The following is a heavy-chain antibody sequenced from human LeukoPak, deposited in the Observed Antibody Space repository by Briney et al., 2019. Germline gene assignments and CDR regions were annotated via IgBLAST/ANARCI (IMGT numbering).Heavy chain of an antibody. Sequence: GGSLRLSCAASGFTFNDYYMSWIRQAPGKGLEWVSYISSGGSPIYYADSVKGRFTISRDNAKNSLYLQMNSLRAEDTAIYYCVRAIPAAILGAFDIWGQGTMVTVSS. CDR2: ISSGGSPI. V-gene: IGHV3-11*04. CDR1: GFTFNDYY. D-gene: IGHD2-2*02. J-gene: IGHJ3*02. CDR3: VRAIPAAILGAFDI.